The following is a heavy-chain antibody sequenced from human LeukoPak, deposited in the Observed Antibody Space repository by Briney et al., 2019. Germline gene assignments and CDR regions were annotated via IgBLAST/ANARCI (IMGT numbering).Heavy chain of an antibody. CDR3: ARGPLSSWYGDYYYYMDV. D-gene: IGHD6-13*01. J-gene: IGHJ6*03. V-gene: IGHV4-4*02. Sequence: SETLSLTCAVSGGSISSSNWWSWVRQPPGKGLEWIGEIYHSGTTNYNPSLKSRVTISVDTSKNQFSLKLSSVTAADTAVYYCARGPLSSWYGDYYYYMDVWGKGTTVTVSS. CDR1: GGSISSSNW. CDR2: IYHSGTT.